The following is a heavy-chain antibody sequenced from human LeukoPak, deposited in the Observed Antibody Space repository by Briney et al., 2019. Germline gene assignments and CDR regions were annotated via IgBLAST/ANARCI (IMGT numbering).Heavy chain of an antibody. CDR2: ISGSGDTT. Sequence: GGSLRLSCTASRFTFSTYAMSWVRQAPGKGLEWVSSISGSGDTTYYTGSVKGRFTISRDNSKNALYLQMSSLRAEDTAVYYCAKSQRNDQQVVHRIDYWGQGNLVTVSA. V-gene: IGHV3-23*01. D-gene: IGHD2-2*01. CDR3: AKSQRNDQQVVHRIDY. J-gene: IGHJ4*02. CDR1: RFTFSTYA.